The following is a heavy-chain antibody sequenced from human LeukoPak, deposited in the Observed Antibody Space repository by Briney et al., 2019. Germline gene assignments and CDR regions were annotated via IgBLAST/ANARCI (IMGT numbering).Heavy chain of an antibody. Sequence: ASVKVSCKASGYTFTGYYMHWVRQAPGQGLEWMGRINPNSGGTNYAQKFQARVTMTRDPSISTAYMERSRLRSDDTAVYSCLGIEIVGATDYWGQGTLVTVSS. CDR2: INPNSGGT. D-gene: IGHD1-26*01. CDR1: GYTFTGYY. V-gene: IGHV1-2*06. CDR3: LGIEIVGATDY. J-gene: IGHJ4*02.